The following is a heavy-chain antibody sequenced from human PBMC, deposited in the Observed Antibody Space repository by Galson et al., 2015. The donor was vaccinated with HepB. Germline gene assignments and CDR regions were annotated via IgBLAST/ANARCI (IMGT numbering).Heavy chain of an antibody. V-gene: IGHV3-21*01. CDR2: ISSSSSYI. CDR1: GFTFSSYS. Sequence: SLRLSCAASGFTFSSYSMNWVRQAPGKGLEWVSSISSSSSYIYYADSVKGRFTISRDNAKNSLYLQMNSLRAEDTAVYYCARGRLNWNRDYYYYGMDVWGQGTTVTVSS. CDR3: ARGRLNWNRDYYYYGMDV. D-gene: IGHD1/OR15-1a*01. J-gene: IGHJ6*02.